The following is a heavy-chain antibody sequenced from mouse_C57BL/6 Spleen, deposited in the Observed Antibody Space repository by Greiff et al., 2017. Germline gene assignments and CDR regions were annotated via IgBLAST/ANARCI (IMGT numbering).Heavy chain of an antibody. CDR1: GFSLTSYG. CDR2: IWGGGST. CDR3: ALYDYDDGAWFAY. J-gene: IGHJ3*01. V-gene: IGHV2-9*01. Sequence: VKLMESGPGLVAPSQSLSISCTASGFSLTSYGVDWVRQPPGKGLEWLGVIWGGGSTNYNTALMSRLSIRKDNSKSQVYIKMNSLQTDDTAMYYCALYDYDDGAWFAYWGQGTLVTVSA. D-gene: IGHD2-4*01.